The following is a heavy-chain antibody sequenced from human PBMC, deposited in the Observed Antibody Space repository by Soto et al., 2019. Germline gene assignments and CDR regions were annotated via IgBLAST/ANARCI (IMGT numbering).Heavy chain of an antibody. CDR3: ARRGGGYSSSFADRFDP. Sequence: SVKVSCKASGCTFSSYAISWVRQAPGQGLEWMGGIIPIFGTANYAQKFQGRVTITADESTSTAYMELSSLRSEETAVYYCARRGGGYSSSFADRFDPWRQGGLFTVSS. CDR1: GCTFSSYA. CDR2: IIPIFGTA. V-gene: IGHV1-69*13. J-gene: IGHJ5*02. D-gene: IGHD6-6*01.